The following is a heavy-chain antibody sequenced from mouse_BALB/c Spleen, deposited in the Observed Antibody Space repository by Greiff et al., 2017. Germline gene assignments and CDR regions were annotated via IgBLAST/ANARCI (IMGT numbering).Heavy chain of an antibody. CDR1: GFNIKDYY. J-gene: IGHJ2*01. V-gene: IGHV14-4*02. D-gene: IGHD1-1*01. CDR2: IDPENGDT. Sequence: EVKLMESGAELVRSGASVKLSCTASGFNIKDYYMHWVKQRPEQGLEWIGWIDPENGDTEYAPKFQGKATMTADTSSNTAYLQLSSLTSEDTAVYYCNERHYGSSYGYWGQGTTLTVSS. CDR3: NERHYGSSYGY.